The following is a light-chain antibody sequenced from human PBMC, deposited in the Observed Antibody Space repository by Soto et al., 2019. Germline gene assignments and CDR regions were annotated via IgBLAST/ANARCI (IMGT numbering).Light chain of an antibody. CDR2: GAS. Sequence: EIVLTQSPGTLSLSPGERATLSCRASQSVSSSYLAWYQQKPGQAPRLLICGASSRATGIPDRFSGSGSGTGFTLTISRLEPEDFAVYYCQQYGSSPWTFGQGTKVEIK. CDR3: QQYGSSPWT. V-gene: IGKV3-20*01. CDR1: QSVSSSY. J-gene: IGKJ1*01.